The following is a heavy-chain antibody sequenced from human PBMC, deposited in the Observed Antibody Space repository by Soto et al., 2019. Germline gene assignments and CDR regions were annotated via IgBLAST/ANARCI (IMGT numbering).Heavy chain of an antibody. CDR3: ARREPSDYYYMDV. V-gene: IGHV3-64*01. J-gene: IGHJ6*03. Sequence: EVQLVESGGGLVQPGGSLRLSCAASGFTFSNYAMDWVRQAPGKVLEYVSGISSNGVGTYYATSVKDRFTISRDNSKNTLYLQMGSLRAEDMAVYYCARREPSDYYYMDVWGKGTSFTVSS. CDR1: GFTFSNYA. CDR2: ISSNGVGT.